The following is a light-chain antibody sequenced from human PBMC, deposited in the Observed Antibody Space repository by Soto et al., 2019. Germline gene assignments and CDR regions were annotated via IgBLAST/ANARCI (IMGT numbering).Light chain of an antibody. CDR1: QSVSTS. V-gene: IGKV3-11*01. J-gene: IGKJ2*01. CDR3: QQRNNWPPYS. Sequence: EVALTQSPGTLSLSPGERATLSCRASQSVSTSLAWYQQKPGQAPRLLIYDASNRAPGIPARFSGSGSGTDFTLSISSLEPEDFAFYYCQQRNNWPPYSFGQGTKLEIK. CDR2: DAS.